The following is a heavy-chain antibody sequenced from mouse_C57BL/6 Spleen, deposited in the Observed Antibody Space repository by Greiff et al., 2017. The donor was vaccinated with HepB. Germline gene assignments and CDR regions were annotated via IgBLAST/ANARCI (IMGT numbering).Heavy chain of an antibody. CDR1: GYTFTGYW. CDR2: IIPGSGST. J-gene: IGHJ2*01. D-gene: IGHD4-1*01. CDR3: ERGDWDED. Sequence: QVQLKQSGAELMQPGGSVRLSCKATGYTFTGYWIEWVKQRPGHGLEWIGEIIPGSGSTNYNEKFKGKAPFTEDTSSNTAYMQLSSVTTEYSAIYYCERGDWDEDWGKGTTLTVSS. V-gene: IGHV1-9*01.